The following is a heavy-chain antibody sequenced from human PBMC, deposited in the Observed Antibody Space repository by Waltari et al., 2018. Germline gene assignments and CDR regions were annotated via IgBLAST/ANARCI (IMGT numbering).Heavy chain of an antibody. CDR1: GGTFSSHA. V-gene: IGHV1-69*01. D-gene: IGHD3-10*01. CDR3: ARGEPGSRIALYYYYYGMDV. Sequence: QVQLVQSGAEVKKPGSSVKVPCKASGGTFSSHAISWVRQAPGQGLEWMGGIIPIFVTANYAQKFQGRVTITADESTSTAYMELSSLRSEDTAVYYCARGEPGSRIALYYYYYGMDVWGQGTTVTVSS. J-gene: IGHJ6*02. CDR2: IIPIFVTA.